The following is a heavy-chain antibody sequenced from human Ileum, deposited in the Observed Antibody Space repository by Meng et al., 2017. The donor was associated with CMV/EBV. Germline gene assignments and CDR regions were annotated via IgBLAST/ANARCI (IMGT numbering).Heavy chain of an antibody. CDR2: IWYDGSNE. J-gene: IGHJ4*02. CDR3: AKEGELHFDY. CDR1: GLTFRNYD. D-gene: IGHD1-26*01. Sequence: LKISCAASGLTFRNYDMHWVRQAPGKGLEWVAVIWYDGSNENYAESVKGRFTISRDNSKNTLYLQMNSLRAEDTAVYYCAKEGELHFDYWGQGTLVTVSS. V-gene: IGHV3-33*03.